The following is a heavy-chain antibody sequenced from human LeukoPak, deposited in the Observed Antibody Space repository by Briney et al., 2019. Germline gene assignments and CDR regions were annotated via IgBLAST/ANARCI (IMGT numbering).Heavy chain of an antibody. CDR3: AKAQRYCSGGSCQNFDY. CDR2: ISGSGGST. CDR1: GFTFSSYA. D-gene: IGHD2-15*01. Sequence: GGSLRLSCAASGFTFSSYAMSWVRQAPGKGLEWVSAISGSGGSTYYADSVKGRFTISRDNSKNTLYLQMNSLRAEDTAVYYCAKAQRYCSGGSCQNFDYWGQGTLVTVSS. V-gene: IGHV3-23*01. J-gene: IGHJ4*02.